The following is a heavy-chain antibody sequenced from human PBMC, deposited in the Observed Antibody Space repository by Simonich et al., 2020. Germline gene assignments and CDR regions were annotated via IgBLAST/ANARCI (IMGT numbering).Heavy chain of an antibody. V-gene: IGHV1-2*02. J-gene: IGHJ4*02. CDR1: GFTFTGNY. D-gene: IGHD5-12*01. CDR2: INPNSGGT. CDR3: ASSKLATIDY. Sequence: QVQLVQSGAEVKKPGASVKVSCKASGFTFTGNYMHWVRQAPGQGLEWMGWINPNSGGTNYAKKFQGRVTMTRDTSISTAYMELSRLRSDDTAVYYCASSKLATIDYWGQGTLVTVSS.